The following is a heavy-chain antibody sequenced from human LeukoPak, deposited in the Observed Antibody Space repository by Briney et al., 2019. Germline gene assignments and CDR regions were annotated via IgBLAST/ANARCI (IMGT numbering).Heavy chain of an antibody. CDR2: INPSGGST. Sequence: ASVKVSCKASGYTFTTYYMHWVRQAPGQGLEWMGMINPSGGSTSYAQKFQGRVTMTRDTSTSTVYMDLSSLRSEDTAVYYCARERLDTAMVTRYYYGMDVWGQGTTVTVSS. CDR3: ARERLDTAMVTRYYYGMDV. D-gene: IGHD5-18*01. CDR1: GYTFTTYY. V-gene: IGHV1-46*01. J-gene: IGHJ6*02.